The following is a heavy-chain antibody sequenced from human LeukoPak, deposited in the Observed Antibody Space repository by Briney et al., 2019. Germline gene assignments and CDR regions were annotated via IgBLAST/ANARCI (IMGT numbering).Heavy chain of an antibody. Sequence: GSLRLSCAASGFTFSSYAMSWVRQAPGKGLEWVSAISGSGGSTYYADSVKGRFTISRDNSKNTLYLQMNSLRAEDTAVYYCAKAPSRYYDSSGYFDYWGQGTLVTVSS. CDR2: ISGSGGST. D-gene: IGHD3-22*01. CDR3: AKAPSRYYDSSGYFDY. CDR1: GFTFSSYA. J-gene: IGHJ4*02. V-gene: IGHV3-23*01.